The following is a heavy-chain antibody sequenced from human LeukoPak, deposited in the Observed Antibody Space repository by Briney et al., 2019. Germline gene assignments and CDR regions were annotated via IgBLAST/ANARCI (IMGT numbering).Heavy chain of an antibody. V-gene: IGHV3-72*01. J-gene: IGHJ3*02. CDR1: GFTFSDHY. CDR3: ARDQDYSDAFDI. D-gene: IGHD2-15*01. Sequence: PGGSLRLSCAASGFTFSDHYMDWVRQAPGKGLEWVGRTRKKSNSYSTEYAASVKGRFTISRDDSKNSLYLQMNSLKAEDTAVYYCARDQDYSDAFDIWGQGTMVTVSS. CDR2: TRKKSNSYST.